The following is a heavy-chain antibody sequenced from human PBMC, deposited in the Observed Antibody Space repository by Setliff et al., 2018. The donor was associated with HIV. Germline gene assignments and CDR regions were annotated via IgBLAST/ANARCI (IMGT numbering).Heavy chain of an antibody. V-gene: IGHV3-30*02. CDR1: GFTFSNYG. J-gene: IGHJ3*02. CDR3: ARDYVWGRRAFDI. D-gene: IGHD3-16*01. Sequence: GGSLRLSCEISGFTFSNYGMHWVRQAPGKGLEWVAFIRYDGSDKYYVDSVKGRFTVSRDNAENSLYLQMNSLRAEDTAVYYCARDYVWGRRAFDIWGPGTMVTVSS. CDR2: IRYDGSDK.